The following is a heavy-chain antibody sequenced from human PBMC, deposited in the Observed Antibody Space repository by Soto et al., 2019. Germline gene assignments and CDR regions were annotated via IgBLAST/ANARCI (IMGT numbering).Heavy chain of an antibody. J-gene: IGHJ3*02. Sequence: GSVKVSCKASGYTFTSYGISWVRPAPGQGLEWMGWISAYNGNTNYAQKLQGRVTMTTDTSTSTAYMELRSLRSDETAVYYCAIVPRSLLGSGYDILGAFDIWGQGTMVTVSS. V-gene: IGHV1-18*01. CDR2: ISAYNGNT. CDR3: AIVPRSLLGSGYDILGAFDI. CDR1: GYTFTSYG. D-gene: IGHD5-12*01.